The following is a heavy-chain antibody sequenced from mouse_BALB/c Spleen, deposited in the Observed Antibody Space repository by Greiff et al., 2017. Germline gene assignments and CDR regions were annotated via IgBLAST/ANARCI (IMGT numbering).Heavy chain of an antibody. CDR2: INPYNGGT. D-gene: IGHD2-4*01. Sequence: EVQLQQSGPELVKPGASMKISCKASGYSFTGYTMNWVKQSHGKTLGWIGLINPYNGGTSYNQKFKGKATLTVDKSSSTAYMELLSLTSEDSAVYYCARGYDYLYAMDYWGQGTSVTVSS. J-gene: IGHJ4*01. CDR1: GYSFTGYT. CDR3: ARGYDYLYAMDY. V-gene: IGHV1-18*01.